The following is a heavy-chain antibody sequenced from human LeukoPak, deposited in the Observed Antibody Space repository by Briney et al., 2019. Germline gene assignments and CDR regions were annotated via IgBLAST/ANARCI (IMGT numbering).Heavy chain of an antibody. CDR2: IIPILGIA. D-gene: IGHD2-2*01. CDR3: ARRYCSSTSCYSGDYYFDY. Sequence: SVKVSCKASGGTFSSYAVSWVRQAPGQGLEWMGRIIPILGIANYAQKFQGRVTITADKSTSTAYMELSSLRSEDTAVYYCARRYCSSTSCYSGDYYFDYWGQGTLVTVSS. J-gene: IGHJ4*01. V-gene: IGHV1-69*04. CDR1: GGTFSSYA.